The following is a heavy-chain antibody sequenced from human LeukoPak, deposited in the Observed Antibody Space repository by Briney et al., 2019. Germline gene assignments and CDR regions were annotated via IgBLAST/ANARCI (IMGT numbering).Heavy chain of an antibody. V-gene: IGHV4-4*02. J-gene: IGHJ2*01. CDR2: IYHSGST. CDR3: ARVRRYFDL. Sequence: KASGTLSLICAVSSDSISSSNWWSWVRQPPGKGLEWIGEIYHSGSTNYSPSLKSRAAISVDKSKNQFSLRLSSVTAADTAVYYCARVRRYFDLWGRGTLVTVSS. CDR1: SDSISSSNW.